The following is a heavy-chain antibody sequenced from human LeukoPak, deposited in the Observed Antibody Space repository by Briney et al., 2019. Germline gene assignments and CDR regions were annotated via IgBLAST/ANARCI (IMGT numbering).Heavy chain of an antibody. CDR3: ARWLRGYNDWFDP. D-gene: IGHD3-22*01. CDR2: ISAYNGNT. V-gene: IGHV1-18*01. CDR1: GYTFTSYG. Sequence: RASVTVSCKASGYTFTSYGIIWVRQAPGQGLEWMGWISAYNGNTNYAQKLQGRVTMTTDTSTSTAYMELRSLRSDDTALYYCARWLRGYNDWFDPWGQGTLVTVSS. J-gene: IGHJ5*02.